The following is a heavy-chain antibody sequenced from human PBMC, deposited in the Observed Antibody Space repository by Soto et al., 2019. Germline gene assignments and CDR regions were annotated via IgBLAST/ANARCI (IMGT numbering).Heavy chain of an antibody. Sequence: SETLSLTCTVSGGSISSSSYYWSWIRQPPGKGLEWIGYIYYSGSTNYNPSLKSRVTMAVDKSRNQFSLKLSSVTAADTAVYYCARRWGEGRVDYWGQGTLVTVSS. J-gene: IGHJ4*02. V-gene: IGHV4-61*05. CDR3: ARRWGEGRVDY. CDR2: IYYSGST. D-gene: IGHD3-10*01. CDR1: GGSISSSSYY.